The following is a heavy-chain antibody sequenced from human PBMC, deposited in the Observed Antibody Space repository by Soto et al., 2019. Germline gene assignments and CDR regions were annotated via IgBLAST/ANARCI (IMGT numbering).Heavy chain of an antibody. V-gene: IGHV3-7*01. CDR1: GFTFSRYW. D-gene: IGHD1-26*01. J-gene: IGHJ4*02. CDR2: IKQDGSEK. Sequence: GGSLRLSCAASGFTFSRYWMSWVRQAPGRGLEWVANIKQDGSEKDYVDSVKGRFTISRDNAKNSLYLQMNSLRAEDTAVYYCARPISGSVDYWGQGTLVTVSS. CDR3: ARPISGSVDY.